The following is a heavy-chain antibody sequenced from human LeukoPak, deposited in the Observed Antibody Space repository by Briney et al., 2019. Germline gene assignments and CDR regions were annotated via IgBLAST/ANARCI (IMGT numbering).Heavy chain of an antibody. CDR1: GYTYNTCG. D-gene: IGHD1-26*01. J-gene: IGHJ4*02. CDR2: ISVCNGNT. CDR3: ARGGRVSPYYYFDF. Sequence: ASVKVSCKASGYTYNTCGISWVRQAPGQGLEWMGWISVCNGNTKYAQKLQDRVTMTTDTSTSTAYMELRSLRSDDTAVYYCARGGRVSPYYYFDFWGQGTLVAVSS. V-gene: IGHV1-18*01.